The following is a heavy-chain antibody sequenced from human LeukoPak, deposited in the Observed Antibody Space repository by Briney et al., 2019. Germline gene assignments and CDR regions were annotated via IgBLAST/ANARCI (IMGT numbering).Heavy chain of an antibody. CDR2: INWNGGRT. CDR3: ARDAFTIFGVLPYFFDY. D-gene: IGHD3-3*01. CDR1: GFTFSSYG. V-gene: IGHV3-20*04. J-gene: IGHJ4*02. Sequence: GGSLRLSCAASGFTFSSYGMSWVRQAPGKGLEWVSGINWNGGRTAYADSVKGRFTISRDNAKNSLDLQMNSLRAEDTALYYCARDAFTIFGVLPYFFDYWGQGTLVTVSS.